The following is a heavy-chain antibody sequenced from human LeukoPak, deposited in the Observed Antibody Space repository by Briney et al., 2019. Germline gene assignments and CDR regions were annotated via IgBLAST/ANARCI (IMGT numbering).Heavy chain of an antibody. V-gene: IGHV3-30*04. CDR3: AREGGVAAAGTHNYYYGMDV. D-gene: IGHD6-13*01. CDR2: ISYDGSNK. J-gene: IGHJ6*02. CDR1: GFTFSSSA. Sequence: GRSLRLSCAASGFTFSSSAMHWVRQAPGKGLEWVAVISYDGSNKYYADSAKGRFTISRDNSKNTLYLQMNSLRAEDTAVYYCAREGGVAAAGTHNYYYGMDVWGQGTTVTVSS.